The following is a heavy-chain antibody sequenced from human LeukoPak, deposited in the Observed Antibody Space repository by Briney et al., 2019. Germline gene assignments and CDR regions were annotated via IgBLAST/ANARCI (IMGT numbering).Heavy chain of an antibody. CDR3: ATPKDTAMAGDAFDI. V-gene: IGHV1-69*13. J-gene: IGHJ3*02. CDR2: IIPIFGTA. CDR1: GGTFSSYA. Sequence: SVKVSCKASGGTFSSYAISWVLQAPGQGLEWMGGIIPIFGTANYAQKFQGRVTITADESTSTAYMELSSLRSEDTAVYYCATPKDTAMAGDAFDIWGQGTMVTVSS. D-gene: IGHD5-18*01.